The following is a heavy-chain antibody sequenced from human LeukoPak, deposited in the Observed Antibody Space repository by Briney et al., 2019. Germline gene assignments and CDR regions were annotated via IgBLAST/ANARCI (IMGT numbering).Heavy chain of an antibody. D-gene: IGHD2-21*01. V-gene: IGHV3-33*01. CDR3: ARDGGGHEIDY. J-gene: IGHJ4*02. CDR2: IWYDGSNK. CDR1: GFTFSSYG. Sequence: GGSLRLSCAASGFTFSSYGMHWVRQAPGKGLEWVAVIWYDGSNKYYADSVKGRFTISRDSSENALFLQMNSLRAEDTAMYYCARDGGGHEIDYWGQGTLVTVSS.